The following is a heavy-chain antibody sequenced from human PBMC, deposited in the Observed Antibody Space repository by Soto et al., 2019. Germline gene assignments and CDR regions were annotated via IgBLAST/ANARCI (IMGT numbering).Heavy chain of an antibody. D-gene: IGHD3-22*01. J-gene: IGHJ3*02. Sequence: GGSLRLSCAASGFTFSSYEMNWVRQAPGKGLEWVSYISSSGSTMYYADSVKGRFTISRDNAKNSLFLQMNSLRAEDTAVYYSAREGSGYYSAAFDIWGQGTMVTV. CDR1: GFTFSSYE. CDR3: AREGSGYYSAAFDI. CDR2: ISSSGSTM. V-gene: IGHV3-48*03.